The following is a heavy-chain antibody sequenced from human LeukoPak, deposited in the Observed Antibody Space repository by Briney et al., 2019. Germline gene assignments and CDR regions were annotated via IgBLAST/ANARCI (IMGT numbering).Heavy chain of an antibody. V-gene: IGHV1-8*01. CDR3: ARGSYYGSENYHYYMDV. J-gene: IGHJ6*03. CDR1: GYTFTSYD. D-gene: IGHD3-10*01. CDR2: MNPNSGNT. Sequence: GASVKVSCKASGYTFTSYDINWVRQATGQGLEWMGWMNPNSGNTGYAQKFQGRVTMTRNTSISTAYMELSSLRSEDTAVYYCARGSYYGSENYHYYMDVWGKGTTVTISS.